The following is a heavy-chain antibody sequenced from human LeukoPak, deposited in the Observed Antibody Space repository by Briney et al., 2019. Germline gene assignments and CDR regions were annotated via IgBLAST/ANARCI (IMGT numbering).Heavy chain of an antibody. CDR1: GFSFSPYW. Sequence: PGGSLRLSCAASGFSFSPYWMSWVRQTPENGLEFVGNIDRDGGVRNYMDSLKGRCTISRDNGKKSPYLEINSLRADDTAVYYCARDPGSSAFDLWGRGALVTVSS. CDR2: IDRDGGVR. V-gene: IGHV3-7*01. J-gene: IGHJ4*02. D-gene: IGHD1-14*01. CDR3: ARDPGSSAFDL.